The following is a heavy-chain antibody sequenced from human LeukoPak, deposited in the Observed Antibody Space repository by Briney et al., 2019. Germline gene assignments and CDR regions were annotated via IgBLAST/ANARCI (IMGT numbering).Heavy chain of an antibody. CDR2: IIPIFGTA. CDR3: AGGTYYYGSGSYYRKRYYYYGMDV. CDR1: GCTFSSYA. Sequence: ASVKVSCKASGCTFSSYAISWVRQAPGQGLEWMGGIIPIFGTANYAQKFQGRVTITADKSTSTAYMELSSLRSEDTAVYYCAGGTYYYGSGSYYRKRYYYYGMDVWGKGTTVTVSS. V-gene: IGHV1-69*06. J-gene: IGHJ6*04. D-gene: IGHD3-10*01.